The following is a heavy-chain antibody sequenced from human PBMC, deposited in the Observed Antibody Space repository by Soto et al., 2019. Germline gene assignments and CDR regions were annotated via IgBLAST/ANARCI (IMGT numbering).Heavy chain of an antibody. J-gene: IGHJ5*02. CDR3: AKSLNINWKNWFDP. D-gene: IGHD1-1*01. CDR1: GFTFSSSA. Sequence: EEQLLESGGGLVQPGESLRLSCAASGFTFSSSAMNWVRQTPGKGLEWVSLISDSGDRTHYADSVRGRFSISRDNSKNTLYLQMYSLRVEDTAVYYCAKSLNINWKNWFDPWGQGTLVTVSS. CDR2: ISDSGDRT. V-gene: IGHV3-23*01.